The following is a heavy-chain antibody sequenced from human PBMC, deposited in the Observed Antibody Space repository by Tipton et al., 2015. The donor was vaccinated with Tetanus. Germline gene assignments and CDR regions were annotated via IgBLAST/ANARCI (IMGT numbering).Heavy chain of an antibody. CDR2: VYYNGNT. Sequence: TLSLTCTVSGASLRGGDYHWSWIRQPPGKGLEWIGYVYYNGNTHYNPALKSRVTISVDTSKNQFSLKLSSVTAADTAIYYCAREVPAAGHFDSWGQGTLVTVSS. CDR3: AREVPAAGHFDS. CDR1: GASLRGGDYH. V-gene: IGHV4-61*08. D-gene: IGHD2-2*01. J-gene: IGHJ4*02.